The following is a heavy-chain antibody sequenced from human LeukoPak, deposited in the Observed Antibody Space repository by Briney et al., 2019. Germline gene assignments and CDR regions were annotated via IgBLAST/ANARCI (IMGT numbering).Heavy chain of an antibody. Sequence: GGSLRLSCSASGFTFGSYAMSWVRQAPGKGLEWVSGISWNSGSIGYADSVKGRFTISRDNAKNSLYLQMNSLRAEDTALYYCAKDGTWFGELLPGSMDVWGQGTTVTVSS. J-gene: IGHJ6*02. CDR3: AKDGTWFGELLPGSMDV. D-gene: IGHD3-10*01. CDR1: GFTFGSYA. CDR2: ISWNSGSI. V-gene: IGHV3-9*01.